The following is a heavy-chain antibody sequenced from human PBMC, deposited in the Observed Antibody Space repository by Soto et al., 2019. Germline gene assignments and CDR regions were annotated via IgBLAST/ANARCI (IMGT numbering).Heavy chain of an antibody. D-gene: IGHD1-26*01. CDR3: AKAGGSYDYXDY. CDR2: FHSDGST. J-gene: IGHJ4*02. V-gene: IGHV3-66*01. Sequence: GGSLRLSCAASGFTVSSNYMSWVRQAPGKGLEWVSIFHSDGSTFYADSVKGRFIIFRDNSKNTLYLQMNSLRAEDTALYYCAKAGGSYDYXDYWGQGTLVTVS. CDR1: GFTVSSNY.